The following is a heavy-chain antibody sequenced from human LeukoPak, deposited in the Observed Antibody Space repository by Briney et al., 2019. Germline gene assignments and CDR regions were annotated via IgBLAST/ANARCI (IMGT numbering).Heavy chain of an antibody. Sequence: GGSLRLSCAASGFTFSTYAMSWVRQAPGKGLEWVSAISGSGGSTYYTDSVKGRFTISRDNSKNTLYLQMNSLRAEDTAVYYCARDNYYDSSGYLDYWGQGTLVTVSS. CDR2: ISGSGGST. J-gene: IGHJ4*02. V-gene: IGHV3-23*01. CDR3: ARDNYYDSSGYLDY. D-gene: IGHD3-22*01. CDR1: GFTFSTYA.